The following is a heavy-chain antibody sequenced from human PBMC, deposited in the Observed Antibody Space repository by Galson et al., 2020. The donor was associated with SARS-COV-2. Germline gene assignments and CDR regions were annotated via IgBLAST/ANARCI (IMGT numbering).Heavy chain of an antibody. CDR1: GDSISRGNHY. CDR3: ARHEVGVPEDY. D-gene: IGHD1-26*01. CDR2: LYYSGST. Sequence: ETSETLSLTCSVSGDSISRGNHYWGWIRQPPGKGLEWIGSLYYSGSTYYNPSLKSRVTISVDTSKNQFSLKLSSVTAPDTAVYYCARHEVGVPEDYWGQGILVTVSS. J-gene: IGHJ4*02. V-gene: IGHV4-39*01.